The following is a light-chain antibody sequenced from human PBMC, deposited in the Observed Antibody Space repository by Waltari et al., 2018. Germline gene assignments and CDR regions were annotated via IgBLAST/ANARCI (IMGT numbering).Light chain of an antibody. CDR1: SSDVGGNDY. J-gene: IGLJ3*02. CDR3: SSYAGKYV. CDR2: EVY. Sequence: QSALTQLPSASGSPGQSVTLSCTGPSSDVGGNDYISWYQQHPGKAPKVIIYEVYKRPSGVPDRFSGSKSGNTASLTVSGLQAEDEANYYCSSYAGKYVFGGGTKLTVL. V-gene: IGLV2-8*01.